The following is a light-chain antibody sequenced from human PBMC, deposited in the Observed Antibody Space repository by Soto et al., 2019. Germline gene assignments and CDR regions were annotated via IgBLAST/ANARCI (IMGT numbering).Light chain of an antibody. CDR1: QDITDD. J-gene: IGKJ2*01. CDR3: LQYYNYPYT. CDR2: AAS. V-gene: IGKV1-6*01. Sequence: AIQMTQSPSSLSASVGDRVTITCRASQDITDDLGWYQHKPGNVPKLLIYAASRLQSGVPSRFSGSGSGTDFTLTISSLQPEDFATYYCLQYYNYPYTFGQGTKLDIK.